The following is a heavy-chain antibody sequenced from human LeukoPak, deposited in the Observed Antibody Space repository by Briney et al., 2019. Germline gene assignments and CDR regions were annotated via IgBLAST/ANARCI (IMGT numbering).Heavy chain of an antibody. J-gene: IGHJ6*02. V-gene: IGHV4-59*01. Sequence: SETLSLTCTVSGGSISSYYWSWIRQPPGKGLEWIGYIYYSGSTNYNPSLKSRVTISVDTSKNQFSLKLSSVTAADTAVYYCARDGGGHNLVQNYSYSYGMTSGAKGPRSPSP. CDR3: ARDGGGHNLVQNYSYSYGMTS. CDR1: GGSISSYY. CDR2: IYYSGST. D-gene: IGHD1-1*01.